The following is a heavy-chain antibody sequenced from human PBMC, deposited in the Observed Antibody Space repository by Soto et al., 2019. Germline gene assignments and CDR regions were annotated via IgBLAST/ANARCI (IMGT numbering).Heavy chain of an antibody. D-gene: IGHD6-19*01. CDR2: IYYTGST. CDR1: GGSISGYY. CDR3: ARRVAVTGTVWFDP. V-gene: IGHV4-59*08. J-gene: IGHJ5*02. Sequence: SETLSLTCTVSGGSISGYYWSWIRQPPGKGLEWIGHIYYTGSTNYNPSHKSRITITVDTSQNQFSLKLTAVTAADTAVYYCARRVAVTGTVWFDPWGQGTLVTVSS.